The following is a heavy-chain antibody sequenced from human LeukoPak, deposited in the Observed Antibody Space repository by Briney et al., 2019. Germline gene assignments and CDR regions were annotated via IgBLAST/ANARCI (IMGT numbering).Heavy chain of an antibody. CDR2: INHSGST. CDR1: GGSFSGYY. V-gene: IGHV4-34*01. J-gene: IGHJ5*02. Sequence: PSETLSLTCAVYGGSFSGYYWSWIRQPPGKGLEWIGEINHSGSTNYNPSLKSRVTISVDTSKNQFSLKLSSVTAADTAVYYCARGIGGWNYALDNWFDPWGQGTLVTVSS. CDR3: ARGIGGWNYALDNWFDP. D-gene: IGHD1-7*01.